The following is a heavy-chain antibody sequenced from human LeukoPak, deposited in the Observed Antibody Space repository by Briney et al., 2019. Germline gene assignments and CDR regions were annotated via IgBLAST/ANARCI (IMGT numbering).Heavy chain of an antibody. CDR2: ISYDGSNK. J-gene: IGHJ4*02. CDR1: GFTFSSYG. V-gene: IGHV3-30*18. D-gene: IGHD6-19*01. Sequence: PGRSLRLSCAASGFTFSSYGMHWVRQAPGKGLEWVAVISYDGSNKYYADSVKGRFTISRDNSKNTLYLQMNSLRAEGTAVYYCAKDQQQWLVLYYFDYWGQGTLVTVSS. CDR3: AKDQQQWLVLYYFDY.